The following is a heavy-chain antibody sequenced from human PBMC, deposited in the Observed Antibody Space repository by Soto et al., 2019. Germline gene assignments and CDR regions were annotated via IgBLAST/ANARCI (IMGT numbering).Heavy chain of an antibody. CDR1: GGSISNYY. CDR3: ARVPPTGGYYGMDV. Sequence: PSETLSLTCTVSGGSISNYYWTWIRQPPGKGLEWIGYIYYSGSTNYNPSLKSRLTISVDTSKNQFSLKLTSVTASDTAVYYCARVPPTGGYYGMDVWGQGTTVTVS. CDR2: IYYSGST. V-gene: IGHV4-59*01. D-gene: IGHD1-26*01. J-gene: IGHJ6*02.